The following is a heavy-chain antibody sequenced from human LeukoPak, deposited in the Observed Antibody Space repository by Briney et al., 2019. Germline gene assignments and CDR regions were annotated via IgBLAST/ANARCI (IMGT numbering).Heavy chain of an antibody. CDR3: ARVGRDCRDTRCTWSDWLDP. Sequence: ASVKVSCKASGYTFTRFGISWVRQAPGQGLEWMGWISGYNDNPHYAQSFQGRVTMTTDTSSSTAYMELRSLGSDDTAVYYCARVGRDCRDTRCTWSDWLDPWGQGTLVTASS. D-gene: IGHD2-2*01. CDR1: GYTFTRFG. CDR2: ISGYNDNP. V-gene: IGHV1-18*01. J-gene: IGHJ5*02.